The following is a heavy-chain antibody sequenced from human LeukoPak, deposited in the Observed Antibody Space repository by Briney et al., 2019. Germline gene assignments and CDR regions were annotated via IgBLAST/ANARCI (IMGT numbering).Heavy chain of an antibody. Sequence: GGSLRLSCAASGFTFSSYAMSWVRQAPGKGLEWVSAISGSGGSTYYADSVKGRLTISRDNSKNTLYLQMNSLRAEDTAVYYCAKEANKYCSGGSCYSDMVDYWGQGTLVTVSS. CDR3: AKEANKYCSGGSCYSDMVDY. CDR2: ISGSGGST. CDR1: GFTFSSYA. V-gene: IGHV3-23*01. D-gene: IGHD2-15*01. J-gene: IGHJ4*02.